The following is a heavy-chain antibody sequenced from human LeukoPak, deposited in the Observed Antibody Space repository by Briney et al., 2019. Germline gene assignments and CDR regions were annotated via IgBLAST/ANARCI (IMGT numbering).Heavy chain of an antibody. CDR2: ISAYNGNT. V-gene: IGHV1-18*01. CDR3: ARDRERIRLWFVGTNWFDP. CDR1: GYTFTSYG. D-gene: IGHD5-18*01. J-gene: IGHJ5*02. Sequence: ASVKVPCKASGYTFTSYGISWVRQAPGQGLEWMGWISAYNGNTNYAQKLQGRVTMTTDTSTSTAYMELRSLRSDDTAVYYCARDRERIRLWFVGTNWFDPWGQGTLVTASS.